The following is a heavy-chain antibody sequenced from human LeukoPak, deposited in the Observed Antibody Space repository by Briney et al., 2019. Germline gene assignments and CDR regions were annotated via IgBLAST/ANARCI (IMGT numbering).Heavy chain of an antibody. CDR1: AFTFSSYP. J-gene: IGHJ3*02. Sequence: PGGSLRLSCAASAFTFSSYPMTWVRQAPGKGLEWVSSLSGSGVSAYYADSVKGRFTISRDNSKNTLYLQMNSLRAEDTAVYYCAKDGPSGSYLGDDAFDIWGQGTMVTVSS. V-gene: IGHV3-23*01. CDR2: LSGSGVSA. CDR3: AKDGPSGSYLGDDAFDI. D-gene: IGHD1-26*01.